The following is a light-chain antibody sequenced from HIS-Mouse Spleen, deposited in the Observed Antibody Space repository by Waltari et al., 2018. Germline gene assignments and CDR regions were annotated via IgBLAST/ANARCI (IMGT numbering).Light chain of an antibody. CDR3: QQYYSSSLT. CDR2: WAS. J-gene: IGKJ4*01. Sequence: DIVMTQSPDSLAVSLGERATINCTSSPSVLYSSNNKNYLAWYQQKPGQHPKLLIYWASTRESGVPDRFSGSGSGTDFTLTISSLQAEDVAVYYCQQYYSSSLTFGGGTKVEIK. CDR1: PSVLYSSNNKNY. V-gene: IGKV4-1*01.